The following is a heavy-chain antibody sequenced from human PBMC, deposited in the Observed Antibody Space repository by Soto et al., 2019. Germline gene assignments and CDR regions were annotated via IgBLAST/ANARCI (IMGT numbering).Heavy chain of an antibody. J-gene: IGHJ4*02. CDR3: ARGLRHCSSTSCSSVIDY. CDR1: GFTFSSHW. CDR2: INSDGSST. V-gene: IGHV3-74*01. D-gene: IGHD2-2*01. Sequence: GGSLRLPWAASGFTFSSHWVHWVRPTPGKGLVWVSRINSDGSSTSYADSVKGRFTISRDNAKNTLYLQMNSLRAEDTAVYYCARGLRHCSSTSCSSVIDYWGQGTLVTVSS.